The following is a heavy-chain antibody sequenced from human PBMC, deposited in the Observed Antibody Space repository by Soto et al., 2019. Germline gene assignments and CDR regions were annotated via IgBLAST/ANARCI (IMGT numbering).Heavy chain of an antibody. J-gene: IGHJ3*02. Sequence: QVQLVESGGGVVQPGRSLRLSCAASGFTFSTYGMNWVGQAPGKGLEWVAVICYDGGNKYYADSVKGRLTISRENSKNTLYLQMNSLRAEDTAVYYCAREGYYDSSGYYYENAFDIWGQGTMVTVSS. CDR1: GFTFSTYG. CDR2: ICYDGGNK. CDR3: AREGYYDSSGYYYENAFDI. D-gene: IGHD3-22*01. V-gene: IGHV3-33*01.